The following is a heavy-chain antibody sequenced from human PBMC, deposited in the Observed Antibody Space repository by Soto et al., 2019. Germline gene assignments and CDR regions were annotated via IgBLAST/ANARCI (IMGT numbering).Heavy chain of an antibody. CDR1: GGSISSYY. V-gene: IGHV4-59*01. Sequence: SETLSLTCTVSGGSISSYYWNWIRQPPGKGLEWIGYIYYSGSTKYNPSLKSRVTISVDTSKNQISLKLSSVTAADTAVYYCARGSIVATVLFDPSRQGLLVTVSS. J-gene: IGHJ5*02. D-gene: IGHD5-12*01. CDR2: IYYSGST. CDR3: ARGSIVATVLFDP.